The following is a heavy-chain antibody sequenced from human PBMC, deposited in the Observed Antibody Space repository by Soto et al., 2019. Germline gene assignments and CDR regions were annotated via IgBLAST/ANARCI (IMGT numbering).Heavy chain of an antibody. CDR1: GFTFSSYA. J-gene: IGHJ4*02. D-gene: IGHD3-22*01. Sequence: EVQLLESGGGLVQPGGSLRLSCAASGFTFSSYAMSWVRQAPGKGLEWVSGISGSGGSTYYADSVKGRFTISRDNSRNTLYLQMNSLRAEDTAVYYCAKRQFYYDSSGYPTSYYYFDYWGQGTLVTVSS. CDR3: AKRQFYYDSSGYPTSYYYFDY. CDR2: ISGSGGST. V-gene: IGHV3-23*01.